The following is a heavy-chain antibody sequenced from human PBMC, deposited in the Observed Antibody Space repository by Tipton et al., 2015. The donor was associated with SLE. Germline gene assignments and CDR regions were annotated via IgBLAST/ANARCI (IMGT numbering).Heavy chain of an antibody. CDR3: ARVGGGYFTNWFDP. CDR2: IYYSGST. Sequence: TLSLTCTVSGGSISSSSYYWGWIRQPPGKGLEWIGSIYYSGSTNYNPSLKSRVTISVDTSKNQFSLKLSSVTAADTAVYYCARVGGGYFTNWFDPWGQGTLVTVSS. V-gene: IGHV4-39*07. CDR1: GGSISSSSYY. J-gene: IGHJ5*02. D-gene: IGHD5-18*01.